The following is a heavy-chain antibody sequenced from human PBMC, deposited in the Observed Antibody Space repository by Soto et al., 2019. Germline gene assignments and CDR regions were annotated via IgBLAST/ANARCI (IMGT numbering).Heavy chain of an antibody. Sequence: SETLSLTCTVSGGSISSGGYYWSWIRQHPGKGLEWIGYIYYSGTTNYNPSLKSRVTISVDTSKNQFSLKLNSVTAVDTATYYCAHKPGSLSWFDPWGQGTLVTVSS. D-gene: IGHD5-12*01. V-gene: IGHV4-61*08. J-gene: IGHJ5*02. CDR3: AHKPGSLSWFDP. CDR1: GGSISSGGYY. CDR2: IYYSGTT.